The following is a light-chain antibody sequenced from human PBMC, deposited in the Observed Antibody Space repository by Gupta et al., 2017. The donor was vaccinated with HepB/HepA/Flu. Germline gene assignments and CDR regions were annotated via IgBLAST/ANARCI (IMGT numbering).Light chain of an antibody. V-gene: IGLV2-14*03. J-gene: IGLJ2*01. Sequence: QSALTQPASVSGSLGQSITISCTGTSRDIATYKYVSWYQQHPGKAPKLLIFDVNNRPSGVSNRSSGSKSGNTASLTISGLQAEDEADYYCSSYTDSSTLGIFGGGTNLTVL. CDR3: SSYTDSSTLGI. CDR1: SRDIATYKY. CDR2: DVN.